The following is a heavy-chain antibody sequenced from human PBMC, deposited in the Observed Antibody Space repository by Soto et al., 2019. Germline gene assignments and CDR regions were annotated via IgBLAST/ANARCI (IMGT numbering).Heavy chain of an antibody. CDR1: GFTFSSYG. CDR2: ISYDGSNK. Sequence: QVQLVESGGGVVQPGRSLRLSCAASGFTFSSYGMHWVRQAPGKGLEWVAVISYDGSNKYYADSVKGRFTISRDNSKNTLYLQMNSLRAEDTAVYYCAKDLPLLYYYDSSGYYLNRRYYYGMDVWGQGTTVTVSS. CDR3: AKDLPLLYYYDSSGYYLNRRYYYGMDV. D-gene: IGHD3-22*01. J-gene: IGHJ6*02. V-gene: IGHV3-30*18.